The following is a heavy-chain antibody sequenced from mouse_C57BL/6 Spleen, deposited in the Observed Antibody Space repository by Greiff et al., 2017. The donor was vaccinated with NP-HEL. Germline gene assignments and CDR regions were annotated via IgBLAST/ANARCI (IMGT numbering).Heavy chain of an antibody. Sequence: EVQLVESGGGLVKPGGSLKLSCAASGFTFSSYAMSWVRQTPEKRLEWVATISDGGSYTYYPDNVKGRFSISRDNAKNNLYLQMSHLKSEDTAMYYCAREEGTYYGNYVRAMDYWGQGTSVTVSS. CDR3: AREEGTYYGNYVRAMDY. D-gene: IGHD2-10*01. CDR1: GFTFSSYA. J-gene: IGHJ4*01. CDR2: ISDGGSYT. V-gene: IGHV5-4*01.